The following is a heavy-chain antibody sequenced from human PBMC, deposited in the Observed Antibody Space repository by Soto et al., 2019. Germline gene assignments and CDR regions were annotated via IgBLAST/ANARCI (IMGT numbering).Heavy chain of an antibody. Sequence: LSLTCTVSGGSISSYYWSWIRQPPGKGLEWIGYIYYSGSTNYNPSLKSRVTISVDTSKNQFSLKLSSVTAADTAVYYCARGMSPYGDYSDYWGQGTLVTVSS. CDR3: ARGMSPYGDYSDY. CDR1: GGSISSYY. D-gene: IGHD4-17*01. CDR2: IYYSGST. V-gene: IGHV4-59*01. J-gene: IGHJ4*02.